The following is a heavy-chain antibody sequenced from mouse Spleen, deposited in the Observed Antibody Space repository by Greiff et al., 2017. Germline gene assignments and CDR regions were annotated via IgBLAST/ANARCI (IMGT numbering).Heavy chain of an antibody. V-gene: IGHV1-82*01. Sequence: QVQLKESGPELVKPGASVKISCKASGYAFSSSWMNWVKQRPGKGLEWIGRIYPGDGDTNYNGKFKGKATLTADKSSSTAYMQLSSLTSEDSAVYFCARSRGPYDYFFFDYWGQGTTLTVSS. J-gene: IGHJ2*01. CDR1: GYAFSSSW. CDR3: ARSRGPYDYFFFDY. CDR2: IYPGDGDT. D-gene: IGHD2-4*01.